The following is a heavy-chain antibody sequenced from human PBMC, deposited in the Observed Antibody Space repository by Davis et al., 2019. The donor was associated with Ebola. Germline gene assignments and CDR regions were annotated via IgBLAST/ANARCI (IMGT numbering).Heavy chain of an antibody. CDR2: INPNSGGT. CDR3: ARETGEDSSQYFDY. Sequence: ASVQVSCKASGYTFTSYDINWVRQATGQGLEWMGRINPNSGGTNYAQTFQGRVTMTRDTSISTAYMEVSRLTSDDTAVYYCARETGEDSSQYFDYWGQGTLVTVSS. CDR1: GYTFTSYD. V-gene: IGHV1-2*06. D-gene: IGHD3-10*01. J-gene: IGHJ4*02.